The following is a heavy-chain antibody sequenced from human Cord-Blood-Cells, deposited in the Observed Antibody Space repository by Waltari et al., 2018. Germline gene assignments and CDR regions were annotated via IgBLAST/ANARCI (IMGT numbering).Heavy chain of an antibody. D-gene: IGHD3-10*01. Sequence: QSGAEVKKPGSSVKVSCKASGGTFSSYAISWVRQAPGQGLEGMGVIIPIFGTANYAKKFQGIVTITADGSTSTAYMELSSLRSEDTAVYYCARGGYYYGSGSYYYYYGMDVWGQGTTVTVSS. CDR3: ARGGYYYGSGSYYYYYGMDV. J-gene: IGHJ6*02. V-gene: IGHV1-69*01. CDR2: IIPIFGTA. CDR1: GGTFSSYA.